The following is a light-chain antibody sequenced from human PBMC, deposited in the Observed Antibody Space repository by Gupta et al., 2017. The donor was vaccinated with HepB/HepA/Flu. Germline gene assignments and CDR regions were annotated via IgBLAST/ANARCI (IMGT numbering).Light chain of an antibody. V-gene: IGLV2-14*03. CDR3: SSYTSSSTVVV. J-gene: IGLJ2*01. Sequence: QSALTQPASVSGSPGQSIPISCTGTSSDVGGYNYVSWYQQHPGKAPKLMIYDVSNRPSGVSNRFAGSKSGNTASLTISGLQAEDEADYYCSSYTSSSTVVVFGGGTKLTVL. CDR2: DVS. CDR1: SSDVGGYNY.